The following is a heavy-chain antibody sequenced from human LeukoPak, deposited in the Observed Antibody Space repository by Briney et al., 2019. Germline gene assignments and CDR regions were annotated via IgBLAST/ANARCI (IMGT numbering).Heavy chain of an antibody. CDR2: ISGRDGST. J-gene: IGHJ4*02. CDR1: GFTFSSSA. D-gene: IGHD1-26*01. CDR3: AKAGSIRFDY. Sequence: GGSLRLSCAASGFTFSSSAMSWVRQAPGKGLEWVSGISGRDGSTYYADSVKGRFTISRDNSKNTLYLQMNSLRAEDTAVYYCAKAGSIRFDYWGQGTLVTVSS. V-gene: IGHV3-23*01.